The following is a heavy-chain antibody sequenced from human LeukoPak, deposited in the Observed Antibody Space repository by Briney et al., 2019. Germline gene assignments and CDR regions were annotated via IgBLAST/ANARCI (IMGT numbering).Heavy chain of an antibody. D-gene: IGHD6-13*01. CDR1: GYTFTGYY. V-gene: IGHV1-2*04. J-gene: IGHJ4*02. Sequence: GASVKVSCKASGYTFTGYYMHWVRQAPGQGLEWIGWINPNSGGTNYAQKFQGWVTMTRDTSISTAYMELSRLRSDDTAVYYCATALAAAGYYFDYWGQGTLVTVSS. CDR3: ATALAAAGYYFDY. CDR2: INPNSGGT.